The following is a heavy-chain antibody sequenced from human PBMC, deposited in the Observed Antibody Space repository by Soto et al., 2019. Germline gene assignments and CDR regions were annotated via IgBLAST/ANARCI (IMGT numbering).Heavy chain of an antibody. V-gene: IGHV3-30*18. CDR1: GFTFSSYG. J-gene: IGHJ4*02. CDR2: ISYDGSNK. D-gene: IGHD1-26*01. CDR3: AKGGSHRWSVDS. Sequence: PGGSLRLSCAASGFTFSSYGMHWVRQAPGKGLEWVAVISYDGSNKYYADSVKGRFTISRDNSKNTLYLQMNSLRAEDTAVYYCAKGGSHRWSVDSCGQGPLVKVSS.